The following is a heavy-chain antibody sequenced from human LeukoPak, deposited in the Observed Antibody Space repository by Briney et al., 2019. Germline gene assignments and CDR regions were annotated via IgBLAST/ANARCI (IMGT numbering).Heavy chain of an antibody. J-gene: IGHJ4*02. Sequence: GGSLRLSCAASGFTFSSYAMPWVRQAPGKGLEYVSAISSNGGSTYYANSVKGRFTISRDNSKNTLYLQMGSLRAEGMAVYYCASILTGENFDYWGQGTLVTVSS. CDR2: ISSNGGST. V-gene: IGHV3-64*01. CDR1: GFTFSSYA. CDR3: ASILTGENFDY. D-gene: IGHD7-27*01.